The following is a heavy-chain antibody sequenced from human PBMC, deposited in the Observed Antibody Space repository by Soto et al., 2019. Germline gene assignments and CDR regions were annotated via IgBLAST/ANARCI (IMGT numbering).Heavy chain of an antibody. CDR3: ARDPRLSGPFDY. J-gene: IGHJ4*02. CDR1: GFTFSSYS. Sequence: GGSLRLSCAASGFTFSSYSMNWVRQAPGKGLEWVSSISSSSSYIYYADSVKGRFTISRDNAKNSLYLQMNSLRAEDTAVYYCARDPRLSGPFDYWGQGTLVTVSS. CDR2: ISSSSSYI. V-gene: IGHV3-21*01. D-gene: IGHD3-3*01.